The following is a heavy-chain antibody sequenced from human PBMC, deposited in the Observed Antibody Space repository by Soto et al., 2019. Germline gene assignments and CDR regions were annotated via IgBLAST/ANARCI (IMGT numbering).Heavy chain of an antibody. V-gene: IGHV3-21*01. CDR3: ASHSHYDSSPLDY. Sequence: EVQLVESGGGLVKPGGSLRLSCAASGFTFSSYSMNWVRQAPGKGLEWVSSISSSSSYIYYAASVKGRFTISRDNAKNSLYLQMNSLRAEDTAVYYCASHSHYDSSPLDYWGQGTLVTVSS. CDR1: GFTFSSYS. J-gene: IGHJ4*02. CDR2: ISSSSSYI. D-gene: IGHD3-22*01.